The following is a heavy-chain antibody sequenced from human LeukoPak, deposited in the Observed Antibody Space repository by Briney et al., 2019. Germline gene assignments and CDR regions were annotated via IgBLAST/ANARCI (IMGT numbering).Heavy chain of an antibody. D-gene: IGHD6-13*01. CDR2: IYTSGST. Sequence: SETLSLTCTVSGGSISSYYWSWIRQPAGKGLEWIGRIYTSGSTNYNPSLKSRVTMSVDTSKNQFSLKLSSVTAADTAVYYCARGRYSSSWYVFYYFDYWGQGTLVTVSS. J-gene: IGHJ4*02. V-gene: IGHV4-4*07. CDR3: ARGRYSSSWYVFYYFDY. CDR1: GGSISSYY.